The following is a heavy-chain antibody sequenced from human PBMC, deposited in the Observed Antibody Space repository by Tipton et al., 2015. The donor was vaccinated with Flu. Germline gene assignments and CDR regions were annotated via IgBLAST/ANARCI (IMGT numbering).Heavy chain of an antibody. Sequence: LRLSCTVSGGSISSYYWSWIRQPPGKGLEWIGYIYYSGTTYYNPSLKSRVTISVDTSKNQFSLRLTSMTAADTAVYYCASKVANWGVWEPLDYWGQGTLFTVSS. J-gene: IGHJ4*02. CDR3: ASKVANWGVWEPLDY. V-gene: IGHV4-59*12. CDR1: GGSISSYY. CDR2: IYYSGTT. D-gene: IGHD7-27*01.